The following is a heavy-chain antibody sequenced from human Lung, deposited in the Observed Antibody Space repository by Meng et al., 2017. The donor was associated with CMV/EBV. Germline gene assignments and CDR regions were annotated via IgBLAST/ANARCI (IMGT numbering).Heavy chain of an antibody. V-gene: IGHV3-49*04. CDR2: IRSKAYGGTT. Sequence: SXKISXTASGFTFGDNAMNWVRQAPGKGLEWVGFIRSKAYGGTTEYAASVEGRFTISRDDSKSIAYLQMNSLKTEDTAVYYCSRFRGYPLYYYALDVWGQGXTVTVSS. CDR1: GFTFGDNA. CDR3: SRFRGYPLYYYALDV. D-gene: IGHD5-18*01. J-gene: IGHJ6*02.